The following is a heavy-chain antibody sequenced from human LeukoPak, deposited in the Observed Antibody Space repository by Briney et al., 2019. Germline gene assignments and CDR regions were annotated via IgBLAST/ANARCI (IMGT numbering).Heavy chain of an antibody. Sequence: SETLSLTCTVSGGSISNYYWNWIRQPAGKGLEWIGRIGLIYTTGSTNYNPSLKSRVTMSVDTSKNQFSLRLTSVTAADTAVYFCARDLGDRSRAYFAFDYWGQGTLVTVSS. CDR1: GGSISNYY. CDR2: IYTTGST. D-gene: IGHD2/OR15-2a*01. V-gene: IGHV4-4*07. CDR3: ARDLGDRSRAYFAFDY. J-gene: IGHJ4*02.